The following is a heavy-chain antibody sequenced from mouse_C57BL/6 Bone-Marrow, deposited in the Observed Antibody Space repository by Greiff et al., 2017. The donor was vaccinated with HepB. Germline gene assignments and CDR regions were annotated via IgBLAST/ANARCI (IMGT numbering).Heavy chain of an antibody. D-gene: IGHD1-1*01. Sequence: EVKLMESGGGLVKPGGSLKLSCAASGFTFSDYGMHWVRQAPEKGLEWVAYISSGSSTIYYADTVKGRFTISRDNAKNTLFLQMTSLRSEDTAMYYCARPGGSSLYFDYWGQGTTLTVSS. CDR1: GFTFSDYG. V-gene: IGHV5-17*01. CDR3: ARPGGSSLYFDY. CDR2: ISSGSSTI. J-gene: IGHJ2*01.